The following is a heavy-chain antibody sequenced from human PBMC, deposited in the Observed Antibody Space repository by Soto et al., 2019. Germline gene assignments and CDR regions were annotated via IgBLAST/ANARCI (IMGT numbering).Heavy chain of an antibody. D-gene: IGHD2-21*02. J-gene: IGHJ6*02. Sequence: PSETLSLTCTVSGGSISGYYWSWIRQPLGKGLEWIGYMYNTGSTVYNPSFKSRVTISVDTSKNQFSLKLNSVTAADTAVYYCARDLWGYCGTDCYPLDVWGQGTTVT. CDR3: ARDLWGYCGTDCYPLDV. V-gene: IGHV4-59*01. CDR1: GGSISGYY. CDR2: MYNTGST.